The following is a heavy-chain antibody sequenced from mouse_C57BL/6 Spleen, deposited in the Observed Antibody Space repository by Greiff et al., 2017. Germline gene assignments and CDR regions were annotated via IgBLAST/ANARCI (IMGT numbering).Heavy chain of an antibody. CDR3: ARHGGSSYDWYFDV. Sequence: VQVVESGPGLVAPSQSLSITCTVSGFSLTSYGVHWVRQPPGKGLEWLVVIWSDGSTTYNSAPKSRLSISKDNSKSQVFLKMNSLQTDDTAMYYCARHGGSSYDWYFDVWGTGATVTVSS. CDR1: GFSLTSYG. V-gene: IGHV2-6-1*01. J-gene: IGHJ1*03. D-gene: IGHD1-1*01. CDR2: IWSDGST.